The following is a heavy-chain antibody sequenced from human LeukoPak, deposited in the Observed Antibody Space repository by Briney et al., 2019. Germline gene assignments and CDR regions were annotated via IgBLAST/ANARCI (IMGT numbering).Heavy chain of an antibody. Sequence: ASVKVSCKASGYTFTSYGISWVRQAPGQGLEWMGWINPNSGGTNYAQKFQGRVTMIRDTSISTAYMELSRLRSDDTVVYYCARDRWGSGPLVGYWGQGTLVTVSS. CDR3: ARDRWGSGPLVGY. D-gene: IGHD2-21*01. CDR1: GYTFTSYG. CDR2: INPNSGGT. J-gene: IGHJ4*02. V-gene: IGHV1-2*02.